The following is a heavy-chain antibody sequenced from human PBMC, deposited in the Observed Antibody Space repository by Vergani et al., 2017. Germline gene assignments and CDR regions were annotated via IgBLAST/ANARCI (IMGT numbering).Heavy chain of an antibody. CDR2: IWYDGSKE. J-gene: IGHJ4*02. V-gene: IGHV3-33*01. D-gene: IGHD6-19*01. CDR3: ARDTVTGSRYFDY. Sequence: QVQLEESGGGVVQPGRSLRLSCAGSGFTLSSHAMHWVRQAPGKGLEWVAFIWYDGSKEYYADSVKGRFTISRDNSKNTLFLQMNSLRPEDTAVYYCARDTVTGSRYFDYWGQGTRVTVSS. CDR1: GFTLSSHA.